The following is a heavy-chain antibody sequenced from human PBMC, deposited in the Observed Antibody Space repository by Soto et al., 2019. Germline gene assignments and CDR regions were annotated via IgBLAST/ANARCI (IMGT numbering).Heavy chain of an antibody. Sequence: WWSLRLSCSASVFTFSSYAMSWFRQAPGKGLEWVSAISGSGGSTYYADSVKGRFTISRDNSKNTLYLQMNSLRAEDTAVYYCAKTVSLIAAASTFDYWGQGTLVTVSS. V-gene: IGHV3-23*01. D-gene: IGHD6-13*01. CDR1: VFTFSSYA. CDR2: ISGSGGST. CDR3: AKTVSLIAAASTFDY. J-gene: IGHJ4*02.